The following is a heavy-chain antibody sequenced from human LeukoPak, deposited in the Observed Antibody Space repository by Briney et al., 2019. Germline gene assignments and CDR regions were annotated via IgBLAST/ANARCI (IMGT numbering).Heavy chain of an antibody. CDR1: GFTVSNNY. D-gene: IGHD1-26*01. V-gene: IGHV3-11*05. J-gene: IGHJ3*02. CDR2: ISSSSSYT. CDR3: ARDGGIVGALEAFDI. Sequence: GGSLRLSCAASGFTVSNNYMSWVRQAPGKGLEWVSYISSSSSYTNYADSVKGRFTISRDNAKNSLYLQMNSLRAEDTAVYYCARDGGIVGALEAFDIWGQGTMVTVSS.